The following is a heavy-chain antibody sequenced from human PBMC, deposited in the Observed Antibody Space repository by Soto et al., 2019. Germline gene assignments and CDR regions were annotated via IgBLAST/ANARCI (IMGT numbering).Heavy chain of an antibody. V-gene: IGHV5-10-1*01. CDR3: ARLIYDSSGYYYVPNGMDV. CDR2: IDPSDSYT. J-gene: IGHJ6*02. D-gene: IGHD3-22*01. CDR1: GYSFTSYW. Sequence: GESLKISCKGSGYSFTSYWISWVRQMPGKGLEWMGRIDPSDSYTNYSPSFQGHVTISADKSISTAYLQWSSLKASDTAMYYCARLIYDSSGYYYVPNGMDVGGQGTTVTVSS.